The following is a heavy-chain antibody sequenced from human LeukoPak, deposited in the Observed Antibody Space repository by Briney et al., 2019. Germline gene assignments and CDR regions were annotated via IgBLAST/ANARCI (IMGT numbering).Heavy chain of an antibody. CDR1: GGSISSGSYY. CDR2: IYTSGST. CDR3: ARSFSRGLLRWFDP. Sequence: SETLSLTCTVSGGSISSGSYYWSWIRQPAGKGLEWIGRIYTSGSTNYNPSLKSRVTISVDTSKNQFSPKLSSVTAADTAVYYCARSFSRGLLRWFDPWGQGTLVTVSS. D-gene: IGHD2-15*01. V-gene: IGHV4-61*02. J-gene: IGHJ5*02.